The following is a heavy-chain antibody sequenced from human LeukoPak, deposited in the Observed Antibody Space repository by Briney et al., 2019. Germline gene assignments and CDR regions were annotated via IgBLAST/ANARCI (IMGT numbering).Heavy chain of an antibody. V-gene: IGHV3-21*01. D-gene: IGHD3-10*01. CDR2: ISSSSGYI. CDR3: ARDLRGGSVFDY. Sequence: GGSLRLSCAASGFTFSNAWMNWVRQAPGKGLEWVSSISSSSGYIFYADSVKGRFTISRDNPKNLLYLEMKSLRAEDTAVYYCARDLRGGSVFDYWGQGTLVTVSS. J-gene: IGHJ4*02. CDR1: GFTFSNAW.